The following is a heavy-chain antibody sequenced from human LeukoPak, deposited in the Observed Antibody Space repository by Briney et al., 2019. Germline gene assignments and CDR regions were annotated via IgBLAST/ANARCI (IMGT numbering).Heavy chain of an antibody. CDR2: IYYSGST. D-gene: IGHD3-9*01. Sequence: SETLSLTCTVSGGSISSSSYYWGWIRQPPGKGLEWIGSIYYSGSTYYNPSLKSRVTISVDTSKNQFSLKLSSVTAADTAVYYCARHLGQPPAKLRYFDWLLPGPGFDYWGQGTLVTVSS. CDR3: ARHLGQPPAKLRYFDWLLPGPGFDY. V-gene: IGHV4-39*01. CDR1: GGSISSSSYY. J-gene: IGHJ4*02.